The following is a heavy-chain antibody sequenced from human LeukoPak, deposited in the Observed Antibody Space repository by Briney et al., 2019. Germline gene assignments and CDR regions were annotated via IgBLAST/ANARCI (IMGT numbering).Heavy chain of an antibody. Sequence: GGSLRLSYAASGFTFDDYSMHWVRQAPGKGLEWVSGISWNSGSAGYADSVKGRFTISRDSAKNSLYLQMNSLRTEDTALYYCAKDRTYSAYAALDYWGQGTLVTVSS. D-gene: IGHD5-12*01. CDR1: GFTFDDYS. J-gene: IGHJ4*02. CDR3: AKDRTYSAYAALDY. V-gene: IGHV3-9*01. CDR2: ISWNSGSA.